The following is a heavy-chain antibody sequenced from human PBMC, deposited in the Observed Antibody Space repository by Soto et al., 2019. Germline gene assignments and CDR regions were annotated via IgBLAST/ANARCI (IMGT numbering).Heavy chain of an antibody. J-gene: IGHJ6*03. CDR1: SGCISSSNW. CDR2: IYHSGST. D-gene: IGHD2-2*02. V-gene: IGHV4-4*02. CDR3: ARDGRYCSSTSCHTFFYYMDV. Sequence: SETLSLTSAVSSGCISSSNWWSWVRQPPGKGLEWIGEIYHSGSTNYNPSLKSRVTISVDKSKNQFSLKLSSVTAAGTAVYYCARDGRYCSSTSCHTFFYYMDVWGKGTTVTVSS.